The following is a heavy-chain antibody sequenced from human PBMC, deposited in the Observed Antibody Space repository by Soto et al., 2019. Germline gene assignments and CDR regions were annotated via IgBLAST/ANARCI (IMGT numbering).Heavy chain of an antibody. CDR1: GGSISSSSYY. CDR3: ATQEVGGSYVYTFDP. V-gene: IGHV4-39*01. CDR2: IYYSGST. D-gene: IGHD1-26*01. Sequence: LSLTCTVSGGSISSSSYYWGWIRQPPGKGLEWIGSIYYSGSTYYNPSLKSRVTISVDTSKNQFSLKLSSVTAADTAVYYCATQEVGGSYVYTFDPWGQGTLVTVSS. J-gene: IGHJ5*02.